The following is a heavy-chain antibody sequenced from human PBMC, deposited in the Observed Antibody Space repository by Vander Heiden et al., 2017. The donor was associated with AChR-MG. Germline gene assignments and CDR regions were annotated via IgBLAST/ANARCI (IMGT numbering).Heavy chain of an antibody. CDR1: GFTFGSDA. J-gene: IGHJ3*02. Sequence: EVLLLGSGGGLVQPGGSLSVSRSASGFTFGSDALSGVRQDPGTGLGWVSAVSGSGGSASSADSVKGRCTISSDNAKNTLYVQMNSMRAEDTAVYYCAKVSLVGSGSYYNGQGAFDIWGQGTMVTVSS. D-gene: IGHD3-10*01. CDR3: AKVSLVGSGSYYNGQGAFDI. V-gene: IGHV3-23*01. CDR2: VSGSGGSA.